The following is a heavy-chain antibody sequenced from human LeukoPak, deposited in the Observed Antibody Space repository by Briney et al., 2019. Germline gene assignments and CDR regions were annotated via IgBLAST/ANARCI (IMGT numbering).Heavy chain of an antibody. CDR3: ARAGPPAFDP. Sequence: GGSLRLSCAASGFTFSSYAMNWVRQAPGKGLEWVSYISYSGSTTSYADSVKGRFTISRDNAKNSLYLQMNSLRAEDTAVYYCARAGPPAFDPWGQGTLATVSS. CDR2: ISYSGSTT. V-gene: IGHV3-48*03. J-gene: IGHJ5*02. CDR1: GFTFSSYA.